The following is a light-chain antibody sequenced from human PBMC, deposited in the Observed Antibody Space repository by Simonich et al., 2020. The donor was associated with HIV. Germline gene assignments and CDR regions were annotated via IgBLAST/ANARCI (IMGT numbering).Light chain of an antibody. V-gene: IGKV4-1*01. Sequence: DIVMTQSPDSLAVSLGERATINRKSRQSVLYNSNNKNYLAWYQQKPGPPPKLLIYWASTRESGVPDRFSGSGSGTDFTLTISSLQAEDVAVYYCQQYYSSPLTFGGGTKVEIK. CDR2: WAS. CDR1: QSVLYNSNNKNY. J-gene: IGKJ4*01. CDR3: QQYYSSPLT.